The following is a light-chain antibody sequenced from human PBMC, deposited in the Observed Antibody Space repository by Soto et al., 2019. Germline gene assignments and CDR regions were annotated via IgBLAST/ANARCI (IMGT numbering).Light chain of an antibody. CDR3: QQYNSFWT. CDR1: QSISSW. Sequence: DIQMTQSPSTLSASVGDRVTITCRASQSISSWLAWYQQKPGKAPKLLIYKASSLESGVPSRLSGSGSGTEFTLPISSLQPDDFATYYCQQYNSFWTFGQGTKVEIK. J-gene: IGKJ1*01. CDR2: KAS. V-gene: IGKV1-5*03.